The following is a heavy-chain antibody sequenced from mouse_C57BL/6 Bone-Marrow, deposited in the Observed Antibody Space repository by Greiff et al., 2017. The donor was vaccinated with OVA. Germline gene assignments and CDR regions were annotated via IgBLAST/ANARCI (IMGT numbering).Heavy chain of an antibody. D-gene: IGHD2-4*01. Sequence: QVQLQQSGAELVKPGASVKMSCKASGYTFTSYWITWVKQRPGQGLEWIGDIYPGSGSTNYNEKFKSKATLTVDTSSSTAYMQLSSLTSEDSAVYYCARYDDYDGKFDYWGQGTTLTVSS. V-gene: IGHV1-55*01. CDR2: IYPGSGST. J-gene: IGHJ2*01. CDR3: ARYDDYDGKFDY. CDR1: GYTFTSYW.